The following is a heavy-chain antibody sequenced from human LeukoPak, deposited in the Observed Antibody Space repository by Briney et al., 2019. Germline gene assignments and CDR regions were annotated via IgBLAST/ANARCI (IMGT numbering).Heavy chain of an antibody. J-gene: IGHJ4*02. CDR2: ISHASEVI. CDR3: AGGGDFDY. CDR1: GFSFSIYF. Sequence: GGSLRLSCAASGFSFSIYFMNWARQAPGKGLEWVSSISHASEVIHYADSASGLFAISVDNAKNSVYLQMNGLRAGDTAGYFCAGGGDFDYWGQGILVTVSA. V-gene: IGHV3-21*01. D-gene: IGHD3-16*01.